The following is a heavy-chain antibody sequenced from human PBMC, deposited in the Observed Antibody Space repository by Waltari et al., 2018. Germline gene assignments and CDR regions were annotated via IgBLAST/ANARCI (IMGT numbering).Heavy chain of an antibody. CDR2: IYYSGST. CDR3: ARARVEMATISPFDY. V-gene: IGHV4-59*11. D-gene: IGHD5-12*01. Sequence: QVQLQESGPGLVKPSETLSLTCTVSGGSISSHYWSWIRQPPGKGLEWIGYIYYSGSTNYNPSLKRRVTISVDTSKNQFSLKLSSVTAADTAVYYCARARVEMATISPFDYWGQGTLVTVSS. CDR1: GGSISSHY. J-gene: IGHJ4*02.